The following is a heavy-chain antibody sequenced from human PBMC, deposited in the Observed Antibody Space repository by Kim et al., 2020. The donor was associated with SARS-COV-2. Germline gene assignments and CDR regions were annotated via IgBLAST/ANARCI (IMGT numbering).Heavy chain of an antibody. CDR2: ISSSSSYI. Sequence: GGSLRLSCAASGFTFSSYSMNWVRQAPGKGLEWVSSISSSSSYIYYADSVKGRFTISRDNAKNSLYLQMNSLRAEDTAVYYCARPATSYYDSSGYYPFDYWGQGTLVTVSS. J-gene: IGHJ4*02. CDR1: GFTFSSYS. D-gene: IGHD3-22*01. V-gene: IGHV3-21*01. CDR3: ARPATSYYDSSGYYPFDY.